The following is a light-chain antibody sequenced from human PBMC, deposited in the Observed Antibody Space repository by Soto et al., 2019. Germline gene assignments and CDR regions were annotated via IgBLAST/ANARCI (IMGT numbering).Light chain of an antibody. CDR2: GAS. CDR1: QGIRTD. J-gene: IGKJ1*01. V-gene: IGKV1-6*01. Sequence: AVQLTQSPSSLSASVGDRVTITCRASQGIRTDIGWYQQKPGKAPKVLIFGASTSQSGVPSRFRGSGSGTDFILPHRNLQPEDFATYYCLQDYSYPRTFGQGTKVEIK. CDR3: LQDYSYPRT.